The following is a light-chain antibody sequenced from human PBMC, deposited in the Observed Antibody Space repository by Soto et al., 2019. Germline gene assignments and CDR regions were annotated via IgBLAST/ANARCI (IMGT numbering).Light chain of an antibody. CDR1: ISDVGGHNY. CDR3: SSYTSTSVL. CDR2: DVS. V-gene: IGLV2-14*01. J-gene: IGLJ2*01. Sequence: QSALTQPASVSGSPGQSITISCTGTISDVGGHNYVFWYQQHPGKAPKLMIYDVSNRPSGVSNRFSGSKSGNTASLTISGLQAEDEADYYCSSYTSTSVLLGGGTQLTVL.